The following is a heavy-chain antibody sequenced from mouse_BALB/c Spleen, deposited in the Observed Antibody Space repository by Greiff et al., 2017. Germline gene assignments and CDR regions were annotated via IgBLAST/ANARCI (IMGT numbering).Heavy chain of an antibody. CDR1: GYSFTSYW. CDR2: IYPGNSDT. V-gene: IGHV1-5*01. CDR3: AQQNLYGNYVGFDY. J-gene: IGHJ2*01. Sequence: EVQLQQSGTVLARPGASVKMSCKASGYSFTSYWMHWVKQRPGQGLEWIGAIYPGNSDTSYNQKFKGKAKLTAVTSASTAYMGLSSLTNEDSAVYYCAQQNLYGNYVGFDYWGQGTTLTVSS. D-gene: IGHD2-1*01.